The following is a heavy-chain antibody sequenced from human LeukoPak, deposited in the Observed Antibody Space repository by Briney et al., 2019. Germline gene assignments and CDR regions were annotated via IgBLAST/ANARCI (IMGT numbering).Heavy chain of an antibody. CDR2: IRYDGSNK. J-gene: IGHJ4*02. Sequence: GGSLRLSCAASGFTFSSYGMHWVRQAPGKGLEWVAFIRYDGSNKYYADSVKGRFTISRDNSKNTLYLQMSSLRAEDTAVYYCARVGYYYDSSGYSFDYWGQGTLVTVSS. CDR3: ARVGYYYDSSGYSFDY. CDR1: GFTFSSYG. V-gene: IGHV3-30*02. D-gene: IGHD3-22*01.